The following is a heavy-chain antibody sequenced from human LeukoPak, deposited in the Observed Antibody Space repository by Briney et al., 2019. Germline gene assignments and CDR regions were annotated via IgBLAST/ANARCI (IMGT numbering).Heavy chain of an antibody. J-gene: IGHJ4*02. D-gene: IGHD6-25*01. CDR2: MNPNSGNT. V-gene: IGHV1-8*03. Sequence: ASVKVSCKASGYTFSSYDINWVRQATGQGLEWMGWMNPNSGNTGYAQKFQGRVTITRDTSISTAYMELSGLRSEDTAVYHCARRLLTKGPDYWGQGTLVTVSS. CDR1: GYTFSSYD. CDR3: ARRLLTKGPDY.